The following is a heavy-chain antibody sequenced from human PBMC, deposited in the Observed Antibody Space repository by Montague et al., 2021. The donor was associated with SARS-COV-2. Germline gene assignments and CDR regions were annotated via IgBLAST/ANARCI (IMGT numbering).Heavy chain of an antibody. D-gene: IGHD3-22*01. Sequence: SETLSLTCTVSGGSISSSSYYWGWIRQPPGKGLEWIGTIYYSGSTYYXPSLKSRVTISVDTSKNQFPLKLGSVTAADTAVYYCARGWFSPMLVVVIRGPFDYWGQGALVTVSS. CDR1: GGSISSSSYY. CDR3: ARGWFSPMLVVVIRGPFDY. V-gene: IGHV4-39*06. CDR2: IYYSGST. J-gene: IGHJ4*02.